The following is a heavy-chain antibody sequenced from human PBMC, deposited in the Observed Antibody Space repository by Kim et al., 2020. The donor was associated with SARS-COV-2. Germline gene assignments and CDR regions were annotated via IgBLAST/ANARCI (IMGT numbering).Heavy chain of an antibody. J-gene: IGHJ4*02. Sequence: YADPVKGRFTISRDNSKNTLFLQVNSLRAEDTALYYCARVILVGTYYFDYWGQGTLVTVSA. V-gene: IGHV3-23*01. D-gene: IGHD3-22*01. CDR3: ARVILVGTYYFDY.